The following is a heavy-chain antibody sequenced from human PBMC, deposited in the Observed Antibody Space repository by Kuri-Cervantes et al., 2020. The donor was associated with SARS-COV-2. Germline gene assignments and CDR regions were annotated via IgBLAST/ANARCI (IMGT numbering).Heavy chain of an antibody. CDR1: GERVSSTSAA. CDR3: SREQISLIGLQSGTFAI. CDR2: TYYNSQWYT. J-gene: IGHJ3*02. Sequence: SQTLSLTCAISGERVSSTSAACEWFRQTPSRGHVWLGRTYYNSQWYTDTSPSVKSRIIIRSDTSKNHVSMQVNSVTPEDTAVYYCSREQISLIGLQSGTFAIWGQGTMVTVSS. V-gene: IGHV6-1*01. D-gene: IGHD3-3*01.